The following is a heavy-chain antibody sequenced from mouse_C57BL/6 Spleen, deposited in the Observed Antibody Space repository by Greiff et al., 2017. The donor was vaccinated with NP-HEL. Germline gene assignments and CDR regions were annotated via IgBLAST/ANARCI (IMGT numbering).Heavy chain of an antibody. Sequence: QVQLQQSGAELVRPGASVKLSCKASGYTFTDYYINWVKQRPGQGLEWIARIYPGSGNTYYIEKFKGKATLTAEKSSSTAYMQLSSLTSEDAAVYFCARDGAYWDFDVWGTGTTVTVSS. J-gene: IGHJ1*03. CDR1: GYTFTDYY. CDR2: IYPGSGNT. V-gene: IGHV1-76*01. D-gene: IGHD3-1*01. CDR3: ARDGAYWDFDV.